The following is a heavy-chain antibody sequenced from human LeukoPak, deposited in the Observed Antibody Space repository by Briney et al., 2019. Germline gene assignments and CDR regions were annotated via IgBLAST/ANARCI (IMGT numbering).Heavy chain of an antibody. V-gene: IGHV3-30*18. D-gene: IGHD3-3*01. CDR3: AKGDRDYDFWSGYYGH. CDR2: ISYDGSNK. CDR1: GFTFSSYG. Sequence: GGSLRLSCAASGFTFSSYGMHWVRQAPGKGLEWVAVISYDGSNKYYADSVKGRFTISRDNSKNTLYLQMNSLRAEDTAVYYCAKGDRDYDFWSGYYGHWGQGTLVTVSS. J-gene: IGHJ4*02.